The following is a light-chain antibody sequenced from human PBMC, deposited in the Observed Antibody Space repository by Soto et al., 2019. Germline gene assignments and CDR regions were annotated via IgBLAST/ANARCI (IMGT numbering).Light chain of an antibody. CDR3: QHYNDWPYT. Sequence: EIVMSQSPGTLSVSPGERATLSSRASQSVSSNLAWYQQNPGQAPRLLISGASTRATGIPARFSGSGSGTEFTLTISSLQSEDFAVYYCQHYNDWPYTFGQGTKLEIK. CDR1: QSVSSN. CDR2: GAS. J-gene: IGKJ2*01. V-gene: IGKV3D-15*01.